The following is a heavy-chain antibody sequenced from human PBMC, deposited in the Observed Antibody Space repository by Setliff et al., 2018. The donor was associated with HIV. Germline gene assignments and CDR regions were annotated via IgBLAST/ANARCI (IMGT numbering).Heavy chain of an antibody. CDR3: ARSYYYDSSGYSSRYWFDP. Sequence: SETLSLTCTVSGGSISSGSYYWSWIRQPPGKGLEWIGSIYYSGSTNYNPSLKSRVTISVDTSRNQSSLKLSSVTAADTAVSYCARSYYYDSSGYSSRYWFDPWGQGTLVTVSS. CDR1: GGSISSGSYY. J-gene: IGHJ5*02. V-gene: IGHV4-39*07. D-gene: IGHD3-22*01. CDR2: IYYSGST.